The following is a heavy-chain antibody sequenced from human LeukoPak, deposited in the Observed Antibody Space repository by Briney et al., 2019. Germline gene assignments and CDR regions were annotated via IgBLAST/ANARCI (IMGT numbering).Heavy chain of an antibody. CDR2: ISYDGSNK. CDR1: GFTVSSNH. V-gene: IGHV3-30-3*01. CDR3: ARDRCSSTSCYNFDY. J-gene: IGHJ4*02. Sequence: GGSLRLSCAASGFTVSSNHMSWVRQAPGKGLEWVAVISYDGSNKYYTDSVKGRFTISRDNSKNSLYLQMNSLRAEDTAVYYCARDRCSSTSCYNFDYWGQGTLVTVSS. D-gene: IGHD2-2*01.